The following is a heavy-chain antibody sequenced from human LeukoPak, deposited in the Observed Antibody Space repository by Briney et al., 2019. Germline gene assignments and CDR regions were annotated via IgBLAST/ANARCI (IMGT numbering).Heavy chain of an antibody. J-gene: IGHJ4*02. Sequence: GGSLRLSCAASGFTFSSYSMNWVRQAPGKGLEWVSYISSSSSTIYYADSVKGRFTISRDNAKNSLYLQMNSLRAEDTAVYHCASNYGDYVGYWGQGTLVTVSS. CDR3: ASNYGDYVGY. D-gene: IGHD4-17*01. CDR1: GFTFSSYS. CDR2: ISSSSSTI. V-gene: IGHV3-48*01.